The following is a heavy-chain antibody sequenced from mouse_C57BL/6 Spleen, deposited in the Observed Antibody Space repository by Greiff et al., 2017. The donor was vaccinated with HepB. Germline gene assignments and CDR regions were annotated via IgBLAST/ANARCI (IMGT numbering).Heavy chain of an antibody. V-gene: IGHV1-15*01. D-gene: IGHD2-12*01. CDR3: TRRDYNSYYFDY. CDR1: GYTFTDYE. Sequence: QVQLQQSGAELVRPGASVTLSCKASGYTFTDYEMHWVKQTPVHGLEWIGAIDPETGGTDYNQKFKGKAILTADKSSSTAYMELRSLTSEDSAVYYCTRRDYNSYYFDYWGQGTTLTVSS. CDR2: IDPETGGT. J-gene: IGHJ2*01.